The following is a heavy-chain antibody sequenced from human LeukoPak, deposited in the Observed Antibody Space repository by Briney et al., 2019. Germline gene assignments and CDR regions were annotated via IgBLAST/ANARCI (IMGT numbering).Heavy chain of an antibody. CDR3: ARGKGRAAAGPYDY. Sequence: TETLSLTCAVYGGSFSGYYWSWIRQPPGKGLEWIGEINHSGSTNYNPSLKSRVTISVDTSKNQFSLKLSSVTAADTAVYYCARGKGRAAAGPYDYWGQGTLVTVSS. CDR1: GGSFSGYY. V-gene: IGHV4-34*01. J-gene: IGHJ4*02. D-gene: IGHD6-13*01. CDR2: INHSGST.